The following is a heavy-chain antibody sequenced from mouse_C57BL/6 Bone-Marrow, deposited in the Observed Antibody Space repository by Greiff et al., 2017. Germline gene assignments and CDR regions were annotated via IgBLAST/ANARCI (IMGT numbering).Heavy chain of an antibody. D-gene: IGHD2-3*01. CDR1: GYTFTSYG. J-gene: IGHJ2*01. CDR3: ARSGGWLLRDFDY. V-gene: IGHV1-81*01. CDR2: IYPRSGNT. Sequence: VQLQQSGAELARPGASVKLSCKASGYTFTSYGISWVKQRTGQGLEWIGEIYPRSGNTYYNEKFKGKATMTADKSSSTAYMELRSLTSEDSAVYFCARSGGWLLRDFDYWGQGTTLTVSS.